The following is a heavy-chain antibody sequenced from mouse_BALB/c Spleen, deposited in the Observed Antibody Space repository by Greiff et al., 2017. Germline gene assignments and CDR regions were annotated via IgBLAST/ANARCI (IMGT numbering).Heavy chain of an antibody. V-gene: IGHV3-2*02. Sequence: EVKLVESGPGLVKPSQSLSLTCTVTGYSITSDYAWNWIRQFPGTKLEWMGYISYSGSTSYNPSLKSRISITRDTSKNQFFLQLNSVTTEDTATYYCARAYYGNRYYYAMDYWGQGTSVTVSS. CDR2: ISYSGST. CDR1: GYSITSDYA. J-gene: IGHJ4*01. CDR3: ARAYYGNRYYYAMDY. D-gene: IGHD2-10*01.